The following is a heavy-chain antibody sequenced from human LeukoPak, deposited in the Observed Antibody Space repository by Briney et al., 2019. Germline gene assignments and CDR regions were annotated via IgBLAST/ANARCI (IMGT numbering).Heavy chain of an antibody. Sequence: PSETLSLTCTVSGGSTSSSSYYWGWIRQPPGKGLERIGNIYYTGRTYYNPSLKSRVTISVDTSKNQFSLKLSSVSAADTAVYYCARLYYYDSSGPPLWGQGTLVTVSS. V-gene: IGHV4-39*01. CDR2: IYYTGRT. D-gene: IGHD3-22*01. J-gene: IGHJ4*02. CDR1: GGSTSSSSYY. CDR3: ARLYYYDSSGPPL.